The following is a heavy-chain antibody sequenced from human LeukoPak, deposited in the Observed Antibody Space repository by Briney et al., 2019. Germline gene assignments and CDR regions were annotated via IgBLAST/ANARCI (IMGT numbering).Heavy chain of an antibody. CDR3: ARDCSNGVCFPRDY. D-gene: IGHD2-8*01. J-gene: IGHJ4*02. V-gene: IGHV1-18*01. Sequence: ASVKVSCKASGYTLSGYGISWVRQAPGQGLEWVGWITTYNGNKKYSQKFQGRVTMTTDTSTSTYYMEVRSLRSDDTAIYYCARDCSNGVCFPRDYWGKGTLVTVST. CDR1: GYTLSGYG. CDR2: ITTYNGNK.